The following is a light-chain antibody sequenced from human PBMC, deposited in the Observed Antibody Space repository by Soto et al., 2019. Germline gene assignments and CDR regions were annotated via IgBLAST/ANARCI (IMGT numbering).Light chain of an antibody. J-gene: IGKJ1*01. Sequence: EIVLTQSPGTLSLSPGESATLSCRASQSVSSNSLAWYRRNPGQPPSLLIYGTSTRATDIPRRFSGSGSGTGFTLTITRLEPEDFAVYFCQQYGDSPPTFGQGTNVEVK. CDR1: QSVSSNS. CDR3: QQYGDSPPT. CDR2: GTS. V-gene: IGKV3-20*01.